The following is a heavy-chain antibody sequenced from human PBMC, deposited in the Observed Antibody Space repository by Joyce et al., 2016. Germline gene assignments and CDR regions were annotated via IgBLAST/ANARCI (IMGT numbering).Heavy chain of an antibody. V-gene: IGHV4-30-4*01. CDR2: IYYSWST. Sequence: QVQLQESGPGLVKPSQTLSLTCTVAGGSISSGDYYWSWIRQPPGKGLEWIGYIYYSWSTYYNPSLQSRVTISVDTSKNQFSLELTSVSAADTAVYYCARDWILASAFDYWGPGTMVTVSS. D-gene: IGHD3-3*01. CDR1: GGSISSGDYY. J-gene: IGHJ4*02. CDR3: ARDWILASAFDY.